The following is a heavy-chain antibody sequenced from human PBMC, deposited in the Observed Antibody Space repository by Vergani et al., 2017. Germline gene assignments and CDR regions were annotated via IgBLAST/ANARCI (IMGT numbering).Heavy chain of an antibody. CDR1: GGSFSGYY. J-gene: IGHJ4*02. Sequence: QVQLQQWGAGLLKPSETLSLTCAVYGGSFSGYYWSWIRQPPGKGLEWVSYISSSSSYTNYADSVKGRFTIARDNAKNSLYLQMNSLRAEDTAVYYCAREGGGDYYDSSGYFDYWGQGTLVTVSS. V-gene: IGHV3-11*05. CDR2: ISSSSSYT. D-gene: IGHD3-22*01. CDR3: AREGGGDYYDSSGYFDY.